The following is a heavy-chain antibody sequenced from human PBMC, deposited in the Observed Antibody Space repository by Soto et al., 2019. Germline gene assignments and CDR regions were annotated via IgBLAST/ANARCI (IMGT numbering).Heavy chain of an antibody. J-gene: IGHJ6*02. D-gene: IGHD5-18*01. CDR2: IIPIFGTA. Sequence: QVQLLQSGAEVKTPGSSVKVSCKAYGGTFSSDAISWVRQAPGQVLAGMGGIIPIFGTANYAQKFQGRVTITADESTSTAYVELSSLRSADTAVDYGARGRGYSYNYCGMDVWGQGTTVTVSS. CDR1: GGTFSSDA. V-gene: IGHV1-69*01. CDR3: ARGRGYSYNYCGMDV.